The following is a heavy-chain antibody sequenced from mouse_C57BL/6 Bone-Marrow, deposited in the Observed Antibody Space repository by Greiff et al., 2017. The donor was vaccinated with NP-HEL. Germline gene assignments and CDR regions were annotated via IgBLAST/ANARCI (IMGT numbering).Heavy chain of an antibody. CDR1: GFSLNSYG. Sequence: QVQLKQSGPGLVQPSQSLSISCTVSGFSLNSYGVHWVRQSPGKGLEWLGVIWSGGSTDYNAAFISRLSISKDNSKSQVFFKMNRLQADDTAIYYGARTGGLLRCAYWGQGTLVTVSA. CDR2: IWSGGST. J-gene: IGHJ3*01. D-gene: IGHD2-3*01. V-gene: IGHV2-2*01. CDR3: ARTGGLLRCAY.